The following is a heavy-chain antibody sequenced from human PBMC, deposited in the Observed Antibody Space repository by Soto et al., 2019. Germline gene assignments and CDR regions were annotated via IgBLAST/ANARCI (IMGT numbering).Heavy chain of an antibody. CDR1: GYTFTSYG. Sequence: VASVKVSCKASGYTFTSYGISLVRQAPGQGLEWMGWISAYNGNTNYAQKLQGSVTLTTDTCTSTAYMELRSLRSDDTAVYYCARDLKLAVADYYYYGMDVWGQGTTVTVSS. J-gene: IGHJ6*02. CDR2: ISAYNGNT. CDR3: ARDLKLAVADYYYYGMDV. V-gene: IGHV1-18*01. D-gene: IGHD6-19*01.